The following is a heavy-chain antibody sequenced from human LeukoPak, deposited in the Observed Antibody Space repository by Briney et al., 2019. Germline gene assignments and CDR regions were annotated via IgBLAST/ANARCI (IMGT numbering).Heavy chain of an antibody. Sequence: GGSLRLSCAASEFTFSSYSMNWVRQAPGKGLEWVSYITNSGNSKSYADSVKGRFTISRDNSKNTLYLQMNSLRAEDTAVYYCAKDGGITIFGVVIEGGWFDPWGQGTLVTVSS. V-gene: IGHV3-48*01. CDR3: AKDGGITIFGVVIEGGWFDP. CDR1: EFTFSSYS. J-gene: IGHJ5*02. D-gene: IGHD3-3*01. CDR2: ITNSGNSK.